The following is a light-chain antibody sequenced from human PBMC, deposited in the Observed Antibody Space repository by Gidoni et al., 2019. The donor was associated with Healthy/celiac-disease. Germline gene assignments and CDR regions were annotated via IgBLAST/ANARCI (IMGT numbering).Light chain of an antibody. V-gene: IGKV1-39*01. Sequence: DIQMTQAPSSLSASVGDRVTITCRASPSISSYLNWYQQKPGKAPKLLIYAASSLQSGVPSRFSGSGSGTDFTLTISSLQPEDFATYYCQQNYSTPYTFGQGTKLEIK. CDR3: QQNYSTPYT. J-gene: IGKJ2*01. CDR2: AAS. CDR1: PSISSY.